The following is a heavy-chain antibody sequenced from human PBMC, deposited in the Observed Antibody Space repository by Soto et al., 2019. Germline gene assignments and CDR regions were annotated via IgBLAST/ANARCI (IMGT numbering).Heavy chain of an antibody. D-gene: IGHD3-22*01. CDR1: GYTFTSYG. V-gene: IGHV1-18*01. J-gene: IGHJ4*02. Sequence: ASVKVSCKASGYTFTSYGISWVRQAPGQGLEWMGWISAYNGNTNHAQKLQGRVTMTTDASTSTAYMELRSLRSDDTAVYYCARDPRVYYDSSGYYWVYWGQGTLVTVSS. CDR3: ARDPRVYYDSSGYYWVY. CDR2: ISAYNGNT.